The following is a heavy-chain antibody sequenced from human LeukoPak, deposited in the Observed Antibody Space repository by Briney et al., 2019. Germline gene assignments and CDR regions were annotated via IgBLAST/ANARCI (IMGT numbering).Heavy chain of an antibody. CDR2: INPNSGGT. V-gene: IGHV1-2*06. Sequence: GASVKVSCKASGGTFSRFGISWVRQAPGQGLEWMGRINPNSGGTNYAQKFQGRVTMTRDTSISTAYMELSRLRSDDTAVYYCARGGSYRQDFDYWGQGTLVTVSS. J-gene: IGHJ4*02. CDR3: ARGGSYRQDFDY. CDR1: GGTFSRFG. D-gene: IGHD1-26*01.